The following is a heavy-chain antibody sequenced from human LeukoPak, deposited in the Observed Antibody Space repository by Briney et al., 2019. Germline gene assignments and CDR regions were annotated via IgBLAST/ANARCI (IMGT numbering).Heavy chain of an antibody. CDR2: ISSSSSTI. CDR1: GFTFSSYS. CDR3: AKDKGGAVTLRAFDI. D-gene: IGHD4-17*01. V-gene: IGHV3-48*01. Sequence: GGSLILSCAASGFTFSSYSMNWVRQAPGKGLEWVSYISSSSSTIYYADSVKGRFTISRDNSKNTLYLQMNSLRAEDTAVYYCAKDKGGAVTLRAFDIWGQGTMVTVSS. J-gene: IGHJ3*02.